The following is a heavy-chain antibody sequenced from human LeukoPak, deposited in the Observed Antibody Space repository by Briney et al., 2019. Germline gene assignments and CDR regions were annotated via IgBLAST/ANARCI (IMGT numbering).Heavy chain of an antibody. Sequence: SETLSLTCTVSGGSISSGDYYWSWIRQPPGKGLEWIGYIYYSGSTSYNPSLKDRVTISVDTSKNQFSLKLSSVTAADTAVYYCARGPNYVWGSYQYFDYWGQGTLVTVSS. J-gene: IGHJ4*02. D-gene: IGHD3-16*02. CDR3: ARGPNYVWGSYQYFDY. V-gene: IGHV4-30-4*01. CDR1: GGSISSGDYY. CDR2: IYYSGST.